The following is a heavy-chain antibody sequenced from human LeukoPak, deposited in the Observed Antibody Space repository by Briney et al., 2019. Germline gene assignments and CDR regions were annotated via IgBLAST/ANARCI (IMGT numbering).Heavy chain of an antibody. CDR2: IYTSGST. CDR1: GGSISSGSYY. D-gene: IGHD3-22*01. J-gene: IGHJ4*02. CDR3: AREGYDSSDHENLNFDY. Sequence: PSQTLSLTCTVSGGSISSGSYYWSWIRQPAGKGLEWIGRIYTSGSTNYNPSLKSRVTISVDTSKNQFSLKLSSVTAADTAVYYCAREGYDSSDHENLNFDYWGQGTLVTVSS. V-gene: IGHV4-61*02.